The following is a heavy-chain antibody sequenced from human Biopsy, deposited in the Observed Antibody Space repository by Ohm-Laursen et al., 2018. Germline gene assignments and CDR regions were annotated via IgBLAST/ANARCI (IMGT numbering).Heavy chain of an antibody. CDR2: ISGSGGNT. D-gene: IGHD2-2*02. V-gene: IGHV3-23*01. J-gene: IGHJ4*02. CDR1: GITVNDHY. Sequence: SLRLSCAASGITVNDHYMSWVRQAPGKGLEWVSTISGSGGNTYYADSVRGRFTVSRDGSKSTLYLQMSSLSAEDTAFYYCAKGGYCTTSSCYMDLDYWGQGTLVTVSS. CDR3: AKGGYCTTSSCYMDLDY.